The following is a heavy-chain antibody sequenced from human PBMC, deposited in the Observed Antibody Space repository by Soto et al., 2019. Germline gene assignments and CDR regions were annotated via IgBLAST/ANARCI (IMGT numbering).Heavy chain of an antibody. CDR2: IYPGDSDT. V-gene: IGHV5-51*01. J-gene: IGHJ4*02. Sequence: GESLKISCKGSGYSFTSYWIGWVRQMPGKGLEWMGIIYPGDSDTRYSPSFQGHVTTSADKSISTAYLQWSSLKASDTAMYYCATQGHYYGSGSYPFDYWGQGTLVTVSS. CDR3: ATQGHYYGSGSYPFDY. D-gene: IGHD3-10*01. CDR1: GYSFTSYW.